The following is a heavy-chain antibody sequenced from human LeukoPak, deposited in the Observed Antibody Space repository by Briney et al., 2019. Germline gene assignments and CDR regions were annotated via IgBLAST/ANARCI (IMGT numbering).Heavy chain of an antibody. Sequence: GGSLRLSCAVSGFTFSDYYMSWIRQAPGKGLEWVSYISSGGSTISHADSVKGRFTISRDNSKNTLYLQMNSLRAEDTAVYYCAKHGVYYGSGSYYNPGDYWGQGTLVTVSS. CDR2: ISSGGSTI. CDR3: AKHGVYYGSGSYYNPGDY. J-gene: IGHJ4*02. CDR1: GFTFSDYY. D-gene: IGHD3-10*01. V-gene: IGHV3-11*01.